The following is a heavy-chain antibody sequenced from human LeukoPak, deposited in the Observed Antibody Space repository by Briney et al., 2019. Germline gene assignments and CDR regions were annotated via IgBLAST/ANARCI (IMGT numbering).Heavy chain of an antibody. J-gene: IGHJ5*02. CDR2: ISSSGSSI. V-gene: IGHV3-11*04. Sequence: GGSLRLSCAASGFTFSDYYMSWIRQAPGKGLKWVSYISSSGSSIKYSDSVKGRFTISRDNAKNSLYLQMNSLRADDTAVYYCASRYSSSRPFDPWGQGTLVTVSS. CDR1: GFTFSDYY. D-gene: IGHD6-13*01. CDR3: ASRYSSSRPFDP.